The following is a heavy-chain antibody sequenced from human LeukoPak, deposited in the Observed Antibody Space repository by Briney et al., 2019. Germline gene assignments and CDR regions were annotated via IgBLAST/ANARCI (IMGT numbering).Heavy chain of an antibody. CDR1: GFTFSSYS. D-gene: IGHD6-13*01. CDR3: ARDRIAAAGIFGSHFDY. CDR2: ISSSSSTI. V-gene: IGHV3-48*02. J-gene: IGHJ4*02. Sequence: GGSLRLSCAASGFTFSSYSMNWVRQAPGKGLEWVSYISSSSSTIYYADSVKGRFTISRDNAKNSLCLQMNSLRDEDTAVYYCARDRIAAAGIFGSHFDYWGQGTLVTVSS.